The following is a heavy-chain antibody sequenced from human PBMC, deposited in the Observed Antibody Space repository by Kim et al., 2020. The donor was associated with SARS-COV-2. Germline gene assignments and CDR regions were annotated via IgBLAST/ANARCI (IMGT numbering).Heavy chain of an antibody. J-gene: IGHJ4*02. CDR1: GYTFTSYA. Sequence: ASVKVSCKASGYTFTSYAMHWVRQAPGQRLEWMGWINAGNGNTKYSQKFQGRVTITRDKSASTDYMELSSLRSEDTAVYDCARDKQWLVLGVDYWGQGTLVTVPS. CDR2: INAGNGNT. CDR3: ARDKQWLVLGVDY. D-gene: IGHD6-19*01. V-gene: IGHV1-3*01.